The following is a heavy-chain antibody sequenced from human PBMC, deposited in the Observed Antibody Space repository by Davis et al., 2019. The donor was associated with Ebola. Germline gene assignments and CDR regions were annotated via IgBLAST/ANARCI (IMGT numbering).Heavy chain of an antibody. J-gene: IGHJ5*02. D-gene: IGHD3-10*01. CDR3: ARMDYYYGSGTNRFDP. Sequence: SETLSLTCAVYGGSFSGYYWSWIRQPPGQGLEWIGEINHSGSTNYNPSLKSRVTISVDTSKNQFSLKLSSVTAADTAVYYCARMDYYYGSGTNRFDPWGQGTLVTVSS. CDR1: GGSFSGYY. CDR2: INHSGST. V-gene: IGHV4-34*01.